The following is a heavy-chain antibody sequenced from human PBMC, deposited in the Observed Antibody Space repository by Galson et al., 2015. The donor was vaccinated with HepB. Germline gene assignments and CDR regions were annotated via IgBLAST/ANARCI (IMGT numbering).Heavy chain of an antibody. CDR1: GGSFSGYY. CDR3: ARGWPDYGDYYYYYGMDV. Sequence: ETLSLTCAVYGGSFSGYYWSWIRQPPGKGLEWIGEINHSGSTNYNPSLKSRVTISVDTSKNQFSLKLSSVTAADTAVYYCARGWPDYGDYYYYYGMDVWGQGTTVTVSS. V-gene: IGHV4-34*01. D-gene: IGHD4-17*01. CDR2: INHSGST. J-gene: IGHJ6*02.